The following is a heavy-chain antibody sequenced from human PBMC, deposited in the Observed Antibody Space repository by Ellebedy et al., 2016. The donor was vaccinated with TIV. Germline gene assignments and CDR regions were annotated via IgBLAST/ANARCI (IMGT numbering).Heavy chain of an antibody. CDR2: INRAGGT. V-gene: IGHV3-66*01. CDR1: GFNVTINY. D-gene: IGHD1-1*01. CDR3: SRETYNDVDLNLWGIFDM. Sequence: GGSLRLSCAASGFNVTINYMSWFRQAPGKGLEWVSVINRAGGTYYADSLKGRFTISRDISKNTVFLQIKSLRAEDTAVYYCSRETYNDVDLNLWGIFDMWGQGTLVTVSS. J-gene: IGHJ3*02.